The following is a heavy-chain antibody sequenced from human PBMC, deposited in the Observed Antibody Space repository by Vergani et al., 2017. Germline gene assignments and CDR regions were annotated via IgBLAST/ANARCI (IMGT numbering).Heavy chain of an antibody. V-gene: IGHV7-4-1*02. CDR2: INTNTGNP. CDR1: GYPFTGYA. D-gene: IGHD2-21*01. J-gene: IGHJ4*02. Sequence: QVQLVQSGSELKKPGASVKVSCKASGYPFTGYAITWVRQAPGHGLEWMGWINTNTGNPTYAQGFTGRFVFSLDTPGRTAYLQISSLKAEDSGVYYCARDHLACCGGEGPGYWGQGTLVTVSS. CDR3: ARDHLACCGGEGPGY.